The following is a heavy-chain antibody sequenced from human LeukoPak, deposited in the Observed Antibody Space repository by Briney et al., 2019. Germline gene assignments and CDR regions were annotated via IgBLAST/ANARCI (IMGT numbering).Heavy chain of an antibody. J-gene: IGHJ4*02. CDR1: VGSITTTNY. V-gene: IGHV4-4*02. D-gene: IGHD1-26*01. CDR2: ISLSGYT. Sequence: SETLSLTCGVSVGSITTTNYWSWVRQSPGRGLEWIGEISLSGYTGFNPSLRGRVTMSLDEFKNHLSLTLTSVTAADTAIYYCSRESGPYSPFGHWGQGILVTVTT. CDR3: SRESGPYSPFGH.